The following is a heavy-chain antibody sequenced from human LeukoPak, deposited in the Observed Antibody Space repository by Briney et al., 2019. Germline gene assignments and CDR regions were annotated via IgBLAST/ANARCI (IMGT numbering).Heavy chain of an antibody. D-gene: IGHD3-22*01. Sequence: GASVKVSCKASGYTFNSSYMHWVRQAPGQGLEWMGIINPSDDSTRYAQKFQGRVTMTKDTSTNTVYMHLSSLSSDDTAVYYCASLTMIVVPWGQGTLVTVSS. CDR3: ASLTMIVVP. CDR1: GYTFNSSY. CDR2: INPSDDST. V-gene: IGHV1-46*02. J-gene: IGHJ4*02.